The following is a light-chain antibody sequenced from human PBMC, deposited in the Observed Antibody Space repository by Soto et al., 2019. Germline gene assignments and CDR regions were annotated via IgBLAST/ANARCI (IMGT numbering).Light chain of an antibody. J-gene: IGKJ4*01. CDR3: QQYSNWPLT. Sequence: VVMTQSPATLSVPPGNTVTLSCRANQTITSNLAWHQQKPGQAPRLLIYGASTRATGIPVRFSGSGSGTEFTLTISSLQSEDFAVYYCQQYSNWPLTFGGGTKVDI. CDR2: GAS. V-gene: IGKV3-15*01. CDR1: QTITSN.